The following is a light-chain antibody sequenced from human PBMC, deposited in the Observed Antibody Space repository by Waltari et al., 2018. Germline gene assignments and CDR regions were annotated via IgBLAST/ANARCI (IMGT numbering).Light chain of an antibody. J-gene: IGLJ2*01. CDR2: EES. Sequence: SYELTQPPSVSVSPGQTARITCSGDALPKTYVYWYQQKSGQAPVLVSSEESKRPSGIPGRFSGSSSGTMATLTISGAQVEDEADYYCYSTDSSADYVLFAGGTKLTVL. CDR1: ALPKTY. CDR3: YSTDSSADYVL. V-gene: IGLV3-10*01.